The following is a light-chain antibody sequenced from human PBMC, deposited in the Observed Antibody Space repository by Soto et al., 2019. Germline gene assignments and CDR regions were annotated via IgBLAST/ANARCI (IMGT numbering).Light chain of an antibody. J-gene: IGLJ2*01. CDR3: AAWDDSLNGVL. V-gene: IGLV1-44*01. CDR1: SSNIGSNT. Sequence: QSVLTQPPSASGTPGQRVTMSCSGSSSNIGSNTVNWYQQLPGTAPKLLIYSNNQRPSGVPDRFSGSKSGTSASLAISGLQSEDEADYYCAAWDDSLNGVLFGGGTKLTV. CDR2: SNN.